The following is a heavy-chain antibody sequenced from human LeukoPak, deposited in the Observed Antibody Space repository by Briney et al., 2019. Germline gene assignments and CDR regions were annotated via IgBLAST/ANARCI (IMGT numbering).Heavy chain of an antibody. CDR2: ISYDGSNK. CDR1: GFTFSSYA. D-gene: IGHD3-10*01. J-gene: IGHJ4*02. V-gene: IGHV3-30*04. Sequence: GGSLRLSCAASGFTFSSYAMHWVRQAPGKGLEWVAVISYDGSNKYYADSVKGRFTISRDNSKNTLYLQMNSLRAEDTAVYYCARGAHYYGRMGFDYWGQGTLVTVSS. CDR3: ARGAHYYGRMGFDY.